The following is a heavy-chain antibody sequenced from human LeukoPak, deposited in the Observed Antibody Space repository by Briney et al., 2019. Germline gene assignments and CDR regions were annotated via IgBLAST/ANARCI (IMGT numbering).Heavy chain of an antibody. CDR1: GYTFTNYH. Sequence: SVTVSCKASGYTFTNYHINWVRQATGQGLEWMGRIIPIFGTANYAQKFQGRVTITADKSTSTAYMELSSLRSEDTPVYYCARDRIDSNRYFDYWGQGTLVTVPS. V-gene: IGHV1-69*06. J-gene: IGHJ4*02. CDR3: ARDRIDSNRYFDY. CDR2: IIPIFGTA. D-gene: IGHD3-22*01.